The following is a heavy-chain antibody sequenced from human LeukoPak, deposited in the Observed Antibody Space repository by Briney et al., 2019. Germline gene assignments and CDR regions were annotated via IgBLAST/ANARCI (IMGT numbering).Heavy chain of an antibody. CDR3: ARDWAKYDSSGNY. V-gene: IGHV3-30*04. Sequence: PGGSLRLSCAASGFTFSSYAMHWVRQAPGKGLEWVAVISYDGSNKYYADSVKGRFTIPRDNSKNTLYLQMNSLRAEDTAVYYCARDWAKYDSSGNYWGQGTLVTVSS. D-gene: IGHD3-22*01. J-gene: IGHJ4*02. CDR2: ISYDGSNK. CDR1: GFTFSSYA.